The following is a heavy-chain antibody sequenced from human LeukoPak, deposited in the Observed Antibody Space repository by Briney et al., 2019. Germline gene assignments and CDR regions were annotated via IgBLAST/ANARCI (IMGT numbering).Heavy chain of an antibody. J-gene: IGHJ5*02. CDR1: GYTFTGYY. D-gene: IGHD4-17*01. V-gene: IGHV1-2*02. CDR3: ARGELTTVTTRWFDP. Sequence: ASVKVSCKASGYTFTGYYMHWVRQAPGQGLEWMGWINPNTGGTNYAQKFQGRVTITADKSTSTAYMELSSLRSEDTAVYYCARGELTTVTTRWFDPWGQGTLVTVSS. CDR2: INPNTGGT.